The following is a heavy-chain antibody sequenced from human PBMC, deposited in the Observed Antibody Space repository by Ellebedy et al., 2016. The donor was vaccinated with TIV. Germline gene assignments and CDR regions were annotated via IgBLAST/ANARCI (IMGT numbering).Heavy chain of an antibody. D-gene: IGHD3-10*01. V-gene: IGHV4-39*01. Sequence: SETLSLTCSVSGGSISRSSYYWGWIRQPPGKGLEWLGSIYYTGSTDYNPSLKSRVTISADTSKNQFSLRLSSVTAADTAVYYCARWFGELLYVRWFDPWGQGTLVTVSS. J-gene: IGHJ5*02. CDR3: ARWFGELLYVRWFDP. CDR2: IYYTGST. CDR1: GGSISRSSYY.